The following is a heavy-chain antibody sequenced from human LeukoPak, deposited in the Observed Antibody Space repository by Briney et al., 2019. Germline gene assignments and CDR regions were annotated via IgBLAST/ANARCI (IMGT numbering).Heavy chain of an antibody. D-gene: IGHD2/OR15-2a*01. J-gene: IGHJ4*02. CDR2: INVANGNT. V-gene: IGHV1-3*01. Sequence: ASVKVSCKTSGYDFTSYAMHWVRQAPGQRLEWMGWINVANGNTKLSQKFQERVIITSDTSASITYMEMSSLRFDDTAMYYCARAPLTTYPRWGQGTLVTVSS. CDR3: ARAPLTTYPR. CDR1: GYDFTSYA.